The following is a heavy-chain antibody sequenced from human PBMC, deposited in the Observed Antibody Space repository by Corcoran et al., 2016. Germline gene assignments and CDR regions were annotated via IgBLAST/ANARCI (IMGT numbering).Heavy chain of an antibody. V-gene: IGHV3-73*02. D-gene: IGHD4-17*01. CDR3: TRASYVDYLYYFDY. CDR1: GFTFSDSA. J-gene: IGHJ4*02. CDR2: IRTKANDYAT. Sequence: EVQLVESGGGLVQPGGSLRLSCAASGFTFSDSAIHWVRQASGKGLEWVGHIRTKANDYATVYGESVKGMFTISRDDSKNTAYLQMSSLKAEVTAVYYCTRASYVDYLYYFDYWGQGTLVTVSS.